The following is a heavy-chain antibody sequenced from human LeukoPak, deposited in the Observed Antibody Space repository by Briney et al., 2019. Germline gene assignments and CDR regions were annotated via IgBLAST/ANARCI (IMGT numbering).Heavy chain of an antibody. Sequence: PSETLSLTCTVSAGSVSSYYWSWIRQPPGKGLEWIGYIYYSGSTNYNPSLKSRVTISVDTSKNQFSLKLSSVTAADTAVYHCARDNWNYGSSMDVWGQGTTVTVSS. D-gene: IGHD1-7*01. CDR3: ARDNWNYGSSMDV. J-gene: IGHJ6*02. CDR2: IYYSGST. CDR1: AGSVSSYY. V-gene: IGHV4-59*02.